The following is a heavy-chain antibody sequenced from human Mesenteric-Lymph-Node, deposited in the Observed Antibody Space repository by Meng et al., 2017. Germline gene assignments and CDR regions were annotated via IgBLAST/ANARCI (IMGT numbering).Heavy chain of an antibody. V-gene: IGHV3-21*06. D-gene: IGHD5-18*01. CDR1: GFTFSSYN. CDR3: ARERGYSYGYSDF. J-gene: IGHJ4*02. CDR2: ISSSSSYL. Sequence: GGSLRLSCAASGFTFSSYNMNWIRQAPGKGLEWVSSISSSSSYLYYADSVKGRFTISRDNSKNSLYLQMNSLGAEDTAVYYCARERGYSYGYSDFWGQGTLVTVSS.